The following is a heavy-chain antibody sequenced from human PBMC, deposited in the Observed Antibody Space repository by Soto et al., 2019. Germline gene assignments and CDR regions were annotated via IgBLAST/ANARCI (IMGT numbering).Heavy chain of an antibody. V-gene: IGHV3-15*01. CDR3: ATGRVALARGVEYQYYGMDV. D-gene: IGHD3-10*01. CDR2: IKAKTSGGTS. Sequence: GSLRLACTASGRTFGDAWMNWVRQAPGKGLEWVGRIKAKTSGGTSDHAAPVQNRFTVSRDDSKNTVYLQMNSLRTEDTAVYYCATGRVALARGVEYQYYGMDVWGQGTTVTVSS. J-gene: IGHJ6*02. CDR1: GRTFGDAW.